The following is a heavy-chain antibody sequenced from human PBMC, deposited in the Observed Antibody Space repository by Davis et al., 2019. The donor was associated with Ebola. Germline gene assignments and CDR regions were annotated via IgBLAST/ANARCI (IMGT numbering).Heavy chain of an antibody. Sequence: MPSETLSLTCPVYGGSFSGSYWSWIRQPPGKGLGWIGEINHSGSTNYNPSLKSHVTLSVDKSKNQFSLKLSTVTAADTAVYYCARRVAIGYCSSTSCYDAFDIGGQGTMVTVSS. CDR1: GGSFSGSY. CDR3: ARRVAIGYCSSTSCYDAFDI. CDR2: INHSGST. V-gene: IGHV4-34*01. D-gene: IGHD2-2*01. J-gene: IGHJ3*02.